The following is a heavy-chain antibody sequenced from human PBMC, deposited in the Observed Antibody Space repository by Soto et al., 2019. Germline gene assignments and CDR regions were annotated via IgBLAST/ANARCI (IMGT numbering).Heavy chain of an antibody. V-gene: IGHV4-4*02. J-gene: IGHJ4*02. CDR3: ARDSRAADGNRRYYFDY. D-gene: IGHD6-13*01. CDR2: IYHTGST. Sequence: SETLSLTCTVSGGSISSSSWWSWFRQPPGKGLVEIGEIYHTGSTNYNPSLQNRVSSAVDKSKNQFSLTLNSVTAADTAVYYCARDSRAADGNRRYYFDYWGQGILVTLYS. CDR1: GGSISSSSW.